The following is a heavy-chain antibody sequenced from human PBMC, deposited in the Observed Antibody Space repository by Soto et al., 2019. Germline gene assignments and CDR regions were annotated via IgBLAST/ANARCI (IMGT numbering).Heavy chain of an antibody. CDR1: GFTFSSHW. J-gene: IGHJ4*02. V-gene: IGHV3-7*03. CDR2: IKQDGSEK. Sequence: PGGSLRLSCAASGFTFSSHWMNWVRQAPGKGLEWVANIKQDGSEKHYVDSVEGRFTISRDNAKNSLYLQMNSLKAEDTAVYYCAKGRDWNDLIDYWGQGTLVTVSS. D-gene: IGHD1-1*01. CDR3: AKGRDWNDLIDY.